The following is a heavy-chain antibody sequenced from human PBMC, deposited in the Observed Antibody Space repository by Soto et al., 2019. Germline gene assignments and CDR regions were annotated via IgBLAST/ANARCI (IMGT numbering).Heavy chain of an antibody. D-gene: IGHD3-10*01. Sequence: QVQLVESGGGVVQPGRSLRLSCAASGFTFSSYGMHWVRQAPGKGLEWVAVIWYDGSNKYYADSVKGRFTISRDNSKNPXXLQMNSLRAEDTAVYYCARDLPGRYGSGSDMSLGYWGQGTLVTVSS. CDR3: ARDLPGRYGSGSDMSLGY. V-gene: IGHV3-33*01. CDR1: GFTFSSYG. CDR2: IWYDGSNK. J-gene: IGHJ4*02.